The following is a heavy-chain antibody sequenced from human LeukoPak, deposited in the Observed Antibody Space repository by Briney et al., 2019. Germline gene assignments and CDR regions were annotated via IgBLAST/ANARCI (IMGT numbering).Heavy chain of an antibody. J-gene: IGHJ4*02. D-gene: IGHD4-11*01. CDR3: AKDGSEGGRYDYSNYYFDY. V-gene: IGHV3-30*02. CDR1: GFTFSSYG. CDR2: IWYGGSNK. Sequence: PGGSLRLSCAASGFTFSSYGMHWVRQAPGKGLEWVAVIWYGGSNKYYADSVKGRFTISRDNSKNALYLQMNSLRAEDTAVYYCAKDGSEGGRYDYSNYYFDYWGQGTLVTVSS.